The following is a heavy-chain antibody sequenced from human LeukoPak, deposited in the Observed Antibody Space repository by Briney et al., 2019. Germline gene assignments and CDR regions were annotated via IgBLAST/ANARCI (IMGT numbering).Heavy chain of an antibody. CDR1: GGSISSSNYY. D-gene: IGHD4-17*01. V-gene: IGHV4-39*07. J-gene: IGHJ3*02. Sequence: PSETLSLTCTVSGGSISSSNYYWGWIRQPPGKGLEWIGSFYYSGSTYYHPSLKSRVSISVDTSKNQFSLKLSSVTAADTAVYYCARGDGDEGPDAFDIWGQGTMVTVSS. CDR3: ARGDGDEGPDAFDI. CDR2: FYYSGST.